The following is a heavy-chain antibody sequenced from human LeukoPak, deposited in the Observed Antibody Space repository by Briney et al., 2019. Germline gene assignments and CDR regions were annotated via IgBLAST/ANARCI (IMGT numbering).Heavy chain of an antibody. D-gene: IGHD2-2*02. CDR2: FYYSGRT. V-gene: IGHV4-39*07. CDR3: ARSVIDCSSTSCYTKWFDP. J-gene: IGHJ5*02. CDR1: GGSISSSSYY. Sequence: SETLSLTCTVSGGSISSSSYYWGWIRQPPGSGLEWIGTFYYSGRTYYNPSLKSRVTISVDTSKNQFSLKLSSVTAADTAVYYCARSVIDCSSTSCYTKWFDPWGQGTLVTVSS.